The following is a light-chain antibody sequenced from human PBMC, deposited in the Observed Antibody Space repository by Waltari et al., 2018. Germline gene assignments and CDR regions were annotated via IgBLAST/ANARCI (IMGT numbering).Light chain of an antibody. CDR1: SGRTSYV. CDR3: QTWGNDIHIV. Sequence: QPVLTQSPSASASLGAAVNLTCTLSSGRTSYVIAWYQQQPDKAPRFLMKLNSDGSHIKGDGIPDRFSGSSSGAERYLTISSLQSEDEADYYCQTWGNDIHIVFGGGTKLTVL. CDR2: LNSDGSH. J-gene: IGLJ2*01. V-gene: IGLV4-69*01.